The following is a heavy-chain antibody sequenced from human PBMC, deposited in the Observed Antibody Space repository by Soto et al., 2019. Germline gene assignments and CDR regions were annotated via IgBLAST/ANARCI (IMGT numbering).Heavy chain of an antibody. V-gene: IGHV4-59*01. CDR2: IYYSGST. Sequence: SETLSLTCTVSGGSISSYYWSWIRQPPGKGLEWIGYIYYSGSTNYNPSLKSRVTISVDTSKNQFSLKLSSVTAADTAVYYCARFHPSATVTTFDYWGQGTLVNVSS. D-gene: IGHD4-17*01. CDR1: GGSISSYY. J-gene: IGHJ4*02. CDR3: ARFHPSATVTTFDY.